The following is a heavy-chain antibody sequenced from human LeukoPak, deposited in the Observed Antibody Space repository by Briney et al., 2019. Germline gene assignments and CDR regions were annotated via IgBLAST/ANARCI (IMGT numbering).Heavy chain of an antibody. V-gene: IGHV3-74*01. J-gene: IGHJ4*02. CDR3: VRGYSGSFLDY. CDR1: GFTFSSYW. Sequence: PGGSLRLSCAASGFTFSSYWMHWVRQAPGKGLVWVSRINSDGSTASYADSVKGRFTISRDNAMNTLSLQMSSLRAEDTAVYYCVRGYSGSFLDYWGQGTLVTVSS. D-gene: IGHD1-26*01. CDR2: INSDGSTA.